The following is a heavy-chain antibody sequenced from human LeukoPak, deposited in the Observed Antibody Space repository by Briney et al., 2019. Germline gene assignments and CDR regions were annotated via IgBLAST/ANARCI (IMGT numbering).Heavy chain of an antibody. V-gene: IGHV3-9*01. CDR1: GFTFDDYA. J-gene: IGHJ4*02. CDR3: AKAEVWSGYSSLFDY. D-gene: IGHD3-3*01. CDR2: ISWNSGSI. Sequence: PGGSLRLSCAASGFTFDDYAMHWVRRAPGKGLEGVSGISWNSGSIGYADSVKGRFTISRDNAKNSLYLQMNSLRAEDTALYYCAKAEVWSGYSSLFDYWGQGTLVTVSS.